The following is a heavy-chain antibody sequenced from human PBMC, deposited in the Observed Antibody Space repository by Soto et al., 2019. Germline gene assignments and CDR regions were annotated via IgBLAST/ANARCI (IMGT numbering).Heavy chain of an antibody. V-gene: IGHV1-69*12. D-gene: IGHD4-17*01. CDR3: ARGDATKIVVTTYYGMDV. J-gene: IGHJ6*02. CDR2: IIPVFGTA. Sequence: QVQLVQSGAEVKKPGSSLQVSCKASGGSLSNYGISWVRQAPGQGLEWMGGIIPVFGTANYAQKFQGRVTITADESTSIGYMDVTSLRSEDTAVYYCARGDATKIVVTTYYGMDVWGQGTTVTVSS. CDR1: GGSLSNYG.